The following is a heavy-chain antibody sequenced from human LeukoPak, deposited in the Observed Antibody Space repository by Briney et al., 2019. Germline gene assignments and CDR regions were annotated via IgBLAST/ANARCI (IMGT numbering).Heavy chain of an antibody. Sequence: GGSLRLSCAASGFTFRSYAMHWFRQAPGKGLEWVAVISCDGSNKYYADSVKGRFTISRDNSKNTLYLQMNSLRAEDTAVYYCARDYDIHEYYFDYWGQGTLVTVSS. J-gene: IGHJ4*02. V-gene: IGHV3-30*01. CDR2: ISCDGSNK. D-gene: IGHD3-16*01. CDR3: ARDYDIHEYYFDY. CDR1: GFTFRSYA.